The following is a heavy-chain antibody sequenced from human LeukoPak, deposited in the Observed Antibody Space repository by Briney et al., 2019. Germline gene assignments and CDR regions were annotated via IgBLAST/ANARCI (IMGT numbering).Heavy chain of an antibody. J-gene: IGHJ3*02. Sequence: ASVKVSCKASGYTFISYGISWVRQAPGQGLEWMGWISAYNGNTNYAQKLQGRVTMTTDTYTSTTYMELSSLRSEDTAVYYCARAPSGSYYEAFDIWGQGTMVTVSS. V-gene: IGHV1-18*01. CDR3: ARAPSGSYYEAFDI. D-gene: IGHD1-26*01. CDR1: GYTFISYG. CDR2: ISAYNGNT.